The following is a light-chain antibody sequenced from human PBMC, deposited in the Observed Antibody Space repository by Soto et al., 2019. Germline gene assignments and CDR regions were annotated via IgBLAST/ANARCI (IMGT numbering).Light chain of an antibody. CDR2: DAS. CDR3: QQYDNLPYT. Sequence: DIQMTQSPSSLSASVGDRVTITCQASQDISNYLNWYQQKPGKAPKLLIYDASNLEKGGPSRFSGSGSGTDFTFTISSLQAEDIATYYCQQYDNLPYTFGQGTKLEIK. CDR1: QDISNY. J-gene: IGKJ2*01. V-gene: IGKV1-33*01.